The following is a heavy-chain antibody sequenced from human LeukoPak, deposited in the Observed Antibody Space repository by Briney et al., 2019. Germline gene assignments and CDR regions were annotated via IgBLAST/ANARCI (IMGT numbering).Heavy chain of an antibody. CDR1: GFIFGNYA. Sequence: GGSLRLSCAASGFIFGNYAMNRVRQAPGKGLEWVSSIDDTSTNIYYADSVKGRFTISRDNAKNSLYLQMNSLRAADTAVYYCARDYVGSLDTFDIWGQGTMVTVSS. CDR2: IDDTSTNI. V-gene: IGHV3-21*01. J-gene: IGHJ3*02. CDR3: ARDYVGSLDTFDI. D-gene: IGHD1-26*01.